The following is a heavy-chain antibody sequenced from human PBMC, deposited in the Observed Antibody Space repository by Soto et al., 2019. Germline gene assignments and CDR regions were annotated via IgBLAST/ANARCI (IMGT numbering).Heavy chain of an antibody. J-gene: IGHJ4*01. V-gene: IGHV4-38-2*01. Sequence: PSEPLSLTCPVSGYSIGIGSCWALIRQPPGKGPEWIASIYHGGTTFYNPSLKSRITISVDTSNNQFSLKLTSVTAADTAVYYCARVHVMVVAGSTFDYWGHGTLVTVSS. CDR2: IYHGGTT. D-gene: IGHD6-19*01. CDR3: ARVHVMVVAGSTFDY. CDR1: GYSIGIGSC.